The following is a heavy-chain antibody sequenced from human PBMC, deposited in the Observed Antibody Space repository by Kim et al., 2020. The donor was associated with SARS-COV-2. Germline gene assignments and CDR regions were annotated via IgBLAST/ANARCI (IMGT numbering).Heavy chain of an antibody. V-gene: IGHV3-53*01. D-gene: IGHD3-22*01. CDR2: IYSGGST. CDR3: ARPNGPDSSGYYGYYYYGMDV. J-gene: IGHJ6*02. Sequence: GGSLRLSCAASGFTVSSNYMSWVRQAPGKGLEWVSVIYSGGSTYYADSVKGRFNISRDNSKNTLYLQMNSLRAEDTAVYYCARPNGPDSSGYYGYYYYGMDVWGQGTTVTVSS. CDR1: GFTVSSNY.